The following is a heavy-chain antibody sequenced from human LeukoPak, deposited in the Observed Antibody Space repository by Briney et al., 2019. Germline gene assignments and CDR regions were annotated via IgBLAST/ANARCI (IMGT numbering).Heavy chain of an antibody. J-gene: IGHJ4*02. CDR3: ARNYYDSSGYYIDQFYFDS. V-gene: IGHV4-39*07. Sequence: SETLSLTCTVSGGSISNSNFYWGWIRQPPGKGLEWLGSMYYTGNTYYQPSLRGRLSISLDTSKNLFSLRPSSVTAADTAVYYCARNYYDSSGYYIDQFYFDSWGQGTLVTVSS. D-gene: IGHD3-22*01. CDR2: MYYTGNT. CDR1: GGSISNSNFY.